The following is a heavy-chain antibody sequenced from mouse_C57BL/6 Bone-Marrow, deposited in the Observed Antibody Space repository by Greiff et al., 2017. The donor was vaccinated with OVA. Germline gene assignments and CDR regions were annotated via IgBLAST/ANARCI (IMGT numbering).Heavy chain of an antibody. CDR2: IYPRSGNT. V-gene: IGHV1-81*01. CDR3: ARRVTVVANWYFDV. J-gene: IGHJ1*03. Sequence: VQLQESGAELARPGASVKLSCKASGYTFTSYGISWVKQRTGQGLEWIGEIYPRSGNTYYNEKFKGKATLTADKSSSTAYMELRSLTSEDSAVYVCARRVTVVANWYFDVWGTGTTVTVSS. CDR1: GYTFTSYG. D-gene: IGHD1-1*01.